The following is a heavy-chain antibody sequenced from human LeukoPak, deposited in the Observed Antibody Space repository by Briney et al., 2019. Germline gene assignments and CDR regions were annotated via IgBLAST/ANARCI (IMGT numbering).Heavy chain of an antibody. CDR1: GFTFSSYA. J-gene: IGHJ6*02. Sequence: GGSLRLSCAASGFTFSSYAMRWVRQAPGKGLEWVSAFGAGTGAITIYADSVKGRFTISRDDSKSTLYLQMNSLRTEDPAIYYCAKNYEPGRGVPYGMDVWGQGTTVTVSS. V-gene: IGHV3-23*01. CDR3: AKNYEPGRGVPYGMDV. D-gene: IGHD3-10*01. CDR2: FGAGTGAIT.